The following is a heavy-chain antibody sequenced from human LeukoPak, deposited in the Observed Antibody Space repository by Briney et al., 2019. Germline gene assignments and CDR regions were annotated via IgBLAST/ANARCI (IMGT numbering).Heavy chain of an antibody. J-gene: IGHJ4*02. CDR1: GFTFSSYA. CDR2: ISGSGGST. Sequence: GGSLRLSCAASGFTFSSYAMSWVRQAPGKGLEWVSAISGSGGSTYYADSVKGRFTISRDNSKNTLYLQMNSLRAEDTAVYYCAKFPNYYDSSGSLGYWGQGTLVTVSS. CDR3: AKFPNYYDSSGSLGY. D-gene: IGHD3-22*01. V-gene: IGHV3-23*01.